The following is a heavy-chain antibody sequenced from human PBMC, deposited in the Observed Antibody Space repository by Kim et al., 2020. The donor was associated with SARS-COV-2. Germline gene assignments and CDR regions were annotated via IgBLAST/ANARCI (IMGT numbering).Heavy chain of an antibody. D-gene: IGHD3-10*02. V-gene: IGHV3-11*04. J-gene: IGHJ6*02. Sequence: GGSLRLSCAASGFMFGDYYMRWIRQAPGKGLEWISSITPTGITIYYADSVTGRVAISRDNAWNSLDLQMNSLTAEDTAAYYCARACLFDAGHYGMDVWG. CDR1: GFMFGDYY. CDR3: ARACLFDAGHYGMDV. CDR2: ITPTGITI.